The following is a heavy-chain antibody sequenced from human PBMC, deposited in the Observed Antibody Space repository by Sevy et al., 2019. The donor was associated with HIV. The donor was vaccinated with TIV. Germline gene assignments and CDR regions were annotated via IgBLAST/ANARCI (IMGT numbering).Heavy chain of an antibody. D-gene: IGHD6-19*01. V-gene: IGHV3-23*01. CDR3: AKEWTQLSDWYGELDY. J-gene: IGHJ4*02. CDR1: GFTFSNHA. Sequence: GGSLRLSCAASGFTFSNHAMSWVRQAPGKGLEWVSSIRISGGNTYYADSVKGRFTISRDNSKNTLYLQMNSLRAEDTAVYYCAKEWTQLSDWYGELDYWGQGSLVTVSS. CDR2: IRISGGNT.